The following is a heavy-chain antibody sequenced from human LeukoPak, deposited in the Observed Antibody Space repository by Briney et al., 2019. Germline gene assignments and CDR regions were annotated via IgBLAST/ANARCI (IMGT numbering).Heavy chain of an antibody. J-gene: IGHJ3*02. CDR2: INPNSGGT. D-gene: IGHD6-13*01. Sequence: ASVKVSCKASGGTFSSYAISWVRQAPGQGLEWMGRINPNSGGTNYAQKFQGRVTMTRDTSISTAYMELSRLRSDDTAVYYCARGYSSSFDIWGQGTMVTVSS. CDR1: GGTFSSYA. CDR3: ARGYSSSFDI. V-gene: IGHV1-2*06.